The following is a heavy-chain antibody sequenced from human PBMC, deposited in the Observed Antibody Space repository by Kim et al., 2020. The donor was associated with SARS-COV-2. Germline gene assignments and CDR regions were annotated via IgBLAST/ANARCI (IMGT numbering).Heavy chain of an antibody. CDR1: GASIRSHC. D-gene: IGHD1-26*01. CDR3: AREGRTYALCDPVDS. V-gene: IGHV4-4*07. Sequence: SETLSLTCTVSGASIRSHCWTWIRQPAGKGLEWLGHIYTSGTTHYNPSLKSRVTISVDMSKNHFSLKLTSVTAADTAVYYCAREGRTYALCDPVDS. CDR2: IYTSGTT. J-gene: IGHJ5*01.